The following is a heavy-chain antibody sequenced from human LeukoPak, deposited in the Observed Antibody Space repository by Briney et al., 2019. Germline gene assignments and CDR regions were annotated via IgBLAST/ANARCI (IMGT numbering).Heavy chain of an antibody. CDR3: ARAPKGYCSGGSCYSHYYYGMDV. D-gene: IGHD2-15*01. Sequence: ASVKVSCKASGYTFTSYGISWVRQAPGQGLEWMGWISAYNGNTNYAQKLQGRVTMTTDTSTSTAYMELRSLRSDDTAVYYCARAPKGYCSGGSCYSHYYYGMDVWGQGTTVTVSS. V-gene: IGHV1-18*01. CDR1: GYTFTSYG. J-gene: IGHJ6*02. CDR2: ISAYNGNT.